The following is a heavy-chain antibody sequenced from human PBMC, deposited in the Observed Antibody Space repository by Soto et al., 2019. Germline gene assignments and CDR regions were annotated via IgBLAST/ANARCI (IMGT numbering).Heavy chain of an antibody. D-gene: IGHD3-16*01. CDR1: GFTFSSYA. V-gene: IGHV3-23*01. CDR2: ISGSGGST. CDR3: AKDTDYVWGSLFDY. Sequence: GGSLRLSCTASGFTFSSYAMSLVRQAQGKGLEWVSAISGSGGSTYYADSVKGRFTISRDNSKNTLYLQMNSLRAEDTAVYYCAKDTDYVWGSLFDYWGQGNMVKVYS. J-gene: IGHJ4*02.